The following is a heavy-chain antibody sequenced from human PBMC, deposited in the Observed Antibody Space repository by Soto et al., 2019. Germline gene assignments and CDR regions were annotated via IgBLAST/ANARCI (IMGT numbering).Heavy chain of an antibody. Sequence: QVQLQESGPGLVKPSETLSLTCTISGVSISSYYWSWIRQPPGKGLEWIGYVYSSGTTNYNPSLKSRVTMPLDTSKNQFSLKLSSVTAADTAVYYCASSKLNDCGGDCELDYWGQGTLVTVSS. CDR3: ASSKLNDCGGDCELDY. V-gene: IGHV4-59*08. CDR2: VYSSGTT. J-gene: IGHJ4*02. CDR1: GVSISSYY. D-gene: IGHD2-21*02.